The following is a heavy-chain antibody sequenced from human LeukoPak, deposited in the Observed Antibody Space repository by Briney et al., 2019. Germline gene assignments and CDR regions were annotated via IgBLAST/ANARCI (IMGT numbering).Heavy chain of an antibody. V-gene: IGHV1-69*13. CDR2: IIPIFGTA. D-gene: IGHD2-15*01. Sequence: SVKVSCKASGGTFSSYAISWVRQAPGQGLEWMGGIIPIFGTANYAQRFQGRVTITADESTSTAYMELSGLRSEDTAVYYCARDREVADHWVDREYYFDYWGQGTLVTVSS. CDR3: ARDREVADHWVDREYYFDY. CDR1: GGTFSSYA. J-gene: IGHJ4*02.